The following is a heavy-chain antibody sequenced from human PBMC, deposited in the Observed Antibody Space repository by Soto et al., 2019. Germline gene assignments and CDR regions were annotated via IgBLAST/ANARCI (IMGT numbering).Heavy chain of an antibody. CDR1: GFTFDDYA. V-gene: IGHV3-9*01. J-gene: IGHJ4*02. CDR3: AAGPGSFDY. Sequence: GGSLRLSCAASGFTFDDYAMHWVRQAPGKGLEWVSGISWNSGSIGYADSVKGRFTISRDNAKNSLYLQMNSLRAEDTALYYCAAGPGSFDYWGQGTLVTVSS. D-gene: IGHD1-26*01. CDR2: ISWNSGSI.